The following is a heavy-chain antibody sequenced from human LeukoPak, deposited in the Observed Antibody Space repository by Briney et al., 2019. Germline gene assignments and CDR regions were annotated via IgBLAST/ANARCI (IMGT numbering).Heavy chain of an antibody. J-gene: IGHJ6*02. CDR3: ARNTHDSSGYWGFGIPYYYYGMDV. V-gene: IGHV3-48*04. Sequence: GGSLRLSCAASGFTFSSYSMNWVRQAPGKGLEWASYIISSSSTIYYADSVKGRFTISRDNAKNSLYLQMNSLRAEDTAVYYCARNTHDSSGYWGFGIPYYYYGMDVWGQGTTVTVSS. D-gene: IGHD3-22*01. CDR2: IISSSSTI. CDR1: GFTFSSYS.